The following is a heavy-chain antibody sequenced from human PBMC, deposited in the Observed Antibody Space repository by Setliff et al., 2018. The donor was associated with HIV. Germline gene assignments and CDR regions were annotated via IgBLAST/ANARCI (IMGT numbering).Heavy chain of an antibody. CDR1: GFTFSDHY. J-gene: IGHJ4*02. V-gene: IGHV3-11*04. CDR3: ARDLWGRAPDY. CDR2: ISSSGSTI. D-gene: IGHD3-16*01. Sequence: PGGSLRLSCAASGFTFSDHYIIWVRQAPGKGLEWVSYISSSGSTIYYADSVKGRFTISRDNAKNTLYLQMNSLRAEDTAVYYCARDLWGRAPDYWGQGTLVTVSS.